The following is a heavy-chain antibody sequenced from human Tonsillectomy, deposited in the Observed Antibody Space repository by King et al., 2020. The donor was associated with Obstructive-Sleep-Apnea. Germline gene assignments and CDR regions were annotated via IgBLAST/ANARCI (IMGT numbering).Heavy chain of an antibody. CDR1: GGSISSYY. V-gene: IGHV4-59*08. CDR3: ARGNYYDSSHFDY. CDR2: IYYSGST. Sequence: QLQESGPGLVKPSETLSLTCTVSGGSISSYYWSWIRQPPGKGREWIGDIYYSGSTNYKPSLKSRVTISVDTSKNQFSLKLSSVTSPDTAVYYCARGNYYDSSHFDYWGQGTLVTVSS. J-gene: IGHJ4*02. D-gene: IGHD3-22*01.